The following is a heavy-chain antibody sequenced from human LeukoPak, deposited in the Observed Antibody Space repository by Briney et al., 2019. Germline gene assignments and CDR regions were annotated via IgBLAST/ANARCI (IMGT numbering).Heavy chain of an antibody. J-gene: IGHJ4*02. D-gene: IGHD3-22*01. V-gene: IGHV4-59*01. CDR2: IYYSGST. CDR3: ARVTGYMIEDYFDY. Sequence: SETLSLTCTVSGGSIRSYYWSWIRQPPGKGLEWIAYIYYSGSTNYNPSLKSRVTTSVDTSKNQFSLKLSSVTAADTAVYYCARVTGYMIEDYFDYWGQGTLVTVSS. CDR1: GGSIRSYY.